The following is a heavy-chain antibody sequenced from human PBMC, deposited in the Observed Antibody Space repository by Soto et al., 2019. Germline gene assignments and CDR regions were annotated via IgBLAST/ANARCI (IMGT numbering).Heavy chain of an antibody. V-gene: IGHV4-31*03. CDR2: IYYNGST. D-gene: IGHD3-10*01. CDR3: ATDEYFGSEIDFYYYAMDV. Sequence: PSETLSLTCTVSGASISIGGYFWSWIRQHPGKGLEWIGHIYYNGSTYYNPSLKSRLTISVDTSKNEFSLRLTSVTAADTAVYFCATDEYFGSEIDFYYYAMDVWAKGPRSPSP. CDR1: GASISIGGYF. J-gene: IGHJ6*02.